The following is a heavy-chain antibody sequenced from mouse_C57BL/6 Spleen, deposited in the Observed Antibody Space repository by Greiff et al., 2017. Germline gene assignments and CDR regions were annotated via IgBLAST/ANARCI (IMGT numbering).Heavy chain of an antibody. CDR3: TTLHYYGSNPPYFDV. V-gene: IGHV14-4*01. Sequence: EVQLQQSGAELVRPGASVKLSCTASGFNIKDDYMHWVKQRPEQGLEWIGWIDPENGDTEYASKFQGKATITADTSSNTAYLQLSSLTSEDTAVYYCTTLHYYGSNPPYFDVWGTGTTVTVSS. D-gene: IGHD1-1*01. CDR1: GFNIKDDY. J-gene: IGHJ1*03. CDR2: IDPENGDT.